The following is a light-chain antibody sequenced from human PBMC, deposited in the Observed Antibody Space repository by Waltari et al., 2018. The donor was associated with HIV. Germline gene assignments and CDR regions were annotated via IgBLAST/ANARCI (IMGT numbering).Light chain of an antibody. Sequence: QSALTQPPSASGSPGQSVTISCTGTTSDVGRYNYVSWYRHHPVRAPKLIISEVSKRPSGVSARFSGSKSGNTASLTISGLQAEDEADYYCSSYAGSYTLMFGGGTKLTVL. CDR3: SSYAGSYTLM. V-gene: IGLV2-8*01. CDR2: EVS. CDR1: TSDVGRYNY. J-gene: IGLJ3*02.